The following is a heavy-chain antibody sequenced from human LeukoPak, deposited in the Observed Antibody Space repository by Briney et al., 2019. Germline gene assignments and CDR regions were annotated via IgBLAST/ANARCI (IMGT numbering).Heavy chain of an antibody. Sequence: GSSLRLSCLASGFTFKSYSMHWVRRVPGKRLEWVAETSHDEAQRYYSDSVRGRFTISRDNSNNTLYLQMNSLTTDDTAIYYCVTPRQASGLYPFDYWGRGALVAVSS. V-gene: IGHV3-30*03. CDR2: TSHDEAQR. D-gene: IGHD3-3*01. J-gene: IGHJ4*02. CDR1: GFTFKSYS. CDR3: VTPRQASGLYPFDY.